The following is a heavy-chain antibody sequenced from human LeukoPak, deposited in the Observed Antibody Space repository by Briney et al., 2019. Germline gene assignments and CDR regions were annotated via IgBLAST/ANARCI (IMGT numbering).Heavy chain of an antibody. V-gene: IGHV1-8*03. CDR2: MNPNSGNT. J-gene: IGHJ4*02. Sequence: ASVKVSCKASGYTFTSYDINWVRQATGQGLEWMGWMNPNSGNTGYAQKFQGRVTITRNTSISTAYMELSSLRSEDTAAYYCARGPRSGSYSASDYWGQGTLVTVSS. CDR1: GYTFTSYD. CDR3: ARGPRSGSYSASDY. D-gene: IGHD1-26*01.